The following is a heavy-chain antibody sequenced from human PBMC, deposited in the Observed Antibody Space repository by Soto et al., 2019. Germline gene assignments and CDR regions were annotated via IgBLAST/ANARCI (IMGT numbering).Heavy chain of an antibody. CDR3: TRCRISVPGALYGMDV. CDR2: IRTKAYGGTT. CDR1: GFTFGDYG. Sequence: TGGSLRLSCTTSGFTFGDYGMSWFRQAPGKGLEWVGFIRTKAYGGTTEYAASVKDRFTISRDDSKSIAYLQMNSLKIEDTAVYYCTRCRISVPGALYGMDVWGQGTPVTVSS. D-gene: IGHD6-19*01. V-gene: IGHV3-49*03. J-gene: IGHJ6*02.